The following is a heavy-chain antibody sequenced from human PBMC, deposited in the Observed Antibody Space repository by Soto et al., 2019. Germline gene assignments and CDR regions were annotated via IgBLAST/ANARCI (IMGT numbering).Heavy chain of an antibody. D-gene: IGHD7-27*01. V-gene: IGHV4-30-4*01. J-gene: IGHJ5*01. CDR1: GDSISNLDYF. CDR2: IYKSATT. Sequence: LSLTCSVSGDSISNLDYFWAWIRQPPGQALEYIGYIYKSATTYYNPSFESRVAISVDTSKSQFSLNVTSVTAADTAVYFCARGRYCLTGRCFPNWFDSWGQGAMVTVYS. CDR3: ARGRYCLTGRCFPNWFDS.